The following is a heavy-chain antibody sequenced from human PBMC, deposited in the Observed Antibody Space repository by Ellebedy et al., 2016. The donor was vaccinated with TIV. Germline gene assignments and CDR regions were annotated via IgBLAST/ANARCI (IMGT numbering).Heavy chain of an antibody. CDR1: GFTFSNYW. Sequence: GGSLRLSCEVSGFTFSNYWMHWVRQTPEKGLVWVSRIHPNGIVTSYADSVKGRFTISRDKAKNTLFLQMNSLRAEDTAVYYCARVFQGVVDYFDYWGQGTLVAVSS. CDR3: ARVFQGVVDYFDY. D-gene: IGHD2-15*01. J-gene: IGHJ4*02. CDR2: IHPNGIVT. V-gene: IGHV3-74*01.